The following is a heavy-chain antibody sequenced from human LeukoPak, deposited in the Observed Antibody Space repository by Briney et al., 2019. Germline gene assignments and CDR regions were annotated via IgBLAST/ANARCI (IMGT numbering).Heavy chain of an antibody. D-gene: IGHD5-12*01. J-gene: IGHJ6*02. CDR3: ARVGRVGGYGSLYYYGMDV. CDR2: IYHSGST. CDR1: GGSISSGGYS. V-gene: IGHV4-30-2*01. Sequence: SETLSLTCTVSGGSISSGGYSWSWIRQPPGKGLEWIGYIYHSGSTYYNPSLKSRVTISVDRSKNQFSLKLSSVTAADTAVYYCARVGRVGGYGSLYYYGMDVWGQGTTVTVSS.